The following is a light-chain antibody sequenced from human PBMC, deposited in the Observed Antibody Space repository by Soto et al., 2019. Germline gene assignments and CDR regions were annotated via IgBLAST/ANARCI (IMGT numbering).Light chain of an antibody. CDR3: CSYAGSFVV. J-gene: IGLJ2*01. CDR1: SIDVGGYNY. Sequence: QSALTQPRSVSGSPGQSVTISCTGTSIDVGGYNYVSWYQQHPGKAPKLMIYDVSKRPSGVPDRFSGSKSGNTASLTISGLQADDEADYYCCSYAGSFVVFGGGTKLTVL. CDR2: DVS. V-gene: IGLV2-11*01.